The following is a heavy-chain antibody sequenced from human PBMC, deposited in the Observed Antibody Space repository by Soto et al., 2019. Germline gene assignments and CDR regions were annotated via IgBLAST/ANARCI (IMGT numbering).Heavy chain of an antibody. CDR1: GGSISSGDYY. CDR3: ATPVAYDILTGFYY. J-gene: IGHJ4*02. Sequence: SETLSLTCTVSGGSISSGDYYWSWIRQPPGKGLEWIGYIYYSGYTYYNPSLKSRVTISIDTSKNQFSLKLTSVTAADTAVYYCATPVAYDILTGFYYWGQGTLVTVS. V-gene: IGHV4-30-4*01. CDR2: IYYSGYT. D-gene: IGHD3-9*01.